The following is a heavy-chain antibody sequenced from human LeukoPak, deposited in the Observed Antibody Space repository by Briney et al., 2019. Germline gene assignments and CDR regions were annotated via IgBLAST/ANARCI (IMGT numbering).Heavy chain of an antibody. Sequence: PGGSLRLSCAASGFTFSSYDMHWVRQAPGKGLEWVAFIRYDGSNKYYADSVKGRFTISRDNSKNTLYLQMNSLRAEDTAVYYCAKDPIRIGAAIQISAYYFDYWGQGTLVTVSS. CDR1: GFTFSSYD. V-gene: IGHV3-30*02. CDR2: IRYDGSNK. D-gene: IGHD6-13*01. CDR3: AKDPIRIGAAIQISAYYFDY. J-gene: IGHJ4*02.